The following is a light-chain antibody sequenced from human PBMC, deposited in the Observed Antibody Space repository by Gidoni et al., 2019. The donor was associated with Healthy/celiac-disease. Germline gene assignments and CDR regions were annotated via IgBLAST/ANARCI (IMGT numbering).Light chain of an antibody. CDR3: QQYGSSPPYT. CDR1: QSVSSSY. CDR2: GAS. J-gene: IGKJ2*01. V-gene: IGKV3-20*01. Sequence: EIVLTQSPGTLSLSPGERATLSCRASQSVSSSYLAWYQQKPGQAPRRLIYGASSRATGIPDRFSGSGSGTDCTLTISRLEPEDFAVYYCQQYGSSPPYTFGQXTKLEIK.